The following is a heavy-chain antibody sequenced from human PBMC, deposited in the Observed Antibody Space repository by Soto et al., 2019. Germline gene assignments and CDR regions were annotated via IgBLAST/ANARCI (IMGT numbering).Heavy chain of an antibody. V-gene: IGHV4-38-2*01. CDR1: VYSISSGYY. CDR3: ARRFTDGDYGEPWFEP. Sequence: PWETLSLTCAFSVYSISSGYYWGWIREPPGKGLEWIGSIYHSGSTYYNPSLKSRVTISVDTYKNQFSLKLSSVTAADTAVYYCARRFTDGDYGEPWFEPWGHVTLVTVS. J-gene: IGHJ5*02. D-gene: IGHD4-17*01. CDR2: IYHSGST.